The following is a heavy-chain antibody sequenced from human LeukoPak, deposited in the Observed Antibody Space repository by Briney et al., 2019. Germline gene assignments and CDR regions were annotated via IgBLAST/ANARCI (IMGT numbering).Heavy chain of an antibody. CDR1: GGSISSTSSY. CDR2: IYYGGNT. CDR3: ASGPRNYYYSGSYHY. V-gene: IGHV4-61*05. J-gene: IGHJ4*02. D-gene: IGHD3-10*01. Sequence: PSETLSLTCTVSGGSISSTSSYWGWLRQPPGRGLEWIGYIYYGGNTNYNPSLRSRVAISMDTSKNQFSLKVNSVTAADTAVYFCASGPRNYYYSGSYHYWGQGTLVTVSS.